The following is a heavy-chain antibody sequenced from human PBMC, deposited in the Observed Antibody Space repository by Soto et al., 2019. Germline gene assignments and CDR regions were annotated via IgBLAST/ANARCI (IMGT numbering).Heavy chain of an antibody. CDR1: GGSISSGDYY. Sequence: QVQLQESGPGLVKPSQTLSLTCTVSGGSISSGDYYWSWIRQPPGKGLEWIGYIYYSGSTYYNPSLKSRVTISVDTSKNQFSLKLSSVTAADTAVYYCAREVHCTTGVCSPRKNWFDPWGQGTLVTVSS. D-gene: IGHD2-8*01. CDR3: AREVHCTTGVCSPRKNWFDP. CDR2: IYYSGST. V-gene: IGHV4-30-4*01. J-gene: IGHJ5*02.